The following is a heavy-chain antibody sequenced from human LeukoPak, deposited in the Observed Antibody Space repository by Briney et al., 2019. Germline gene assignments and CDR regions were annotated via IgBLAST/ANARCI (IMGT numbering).Heavy chain of an antibody. Sequence: GASVKVSCKASGGTFSSYAISWVRQAPGQGLEWMGGIIPIFGTADYAQKFQGRVTITTDESTSTAYMELSSLRSEDTAVYYCARSCSSTSCSFPFDYWGQGTLVTVSS. CDR1: GGTFSSYA. D-gene: IGHD2-2*01. CDR3: ARSCSSTSCSFPFDY. J-gene: IGHJ4*02. CDR2: IIPIFGTA. V-gene: IGHV1-69*05.